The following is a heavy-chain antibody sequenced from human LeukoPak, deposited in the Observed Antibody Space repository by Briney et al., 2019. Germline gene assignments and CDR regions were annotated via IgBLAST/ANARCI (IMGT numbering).Heavy chain of an antibody. CDR3: ARLYSSGWFDP. Sequence: GGSLRLSCAASGFTFSSYSMNWVRQAPGKGLEWVSSIGSSSSYIYYADSVKGRFTISRDNAKNSLYLQMNSLRAEDTAVYYCARLYSSGWFDPWGQGTLVTVSS. CDR2: IGSSSSYI. J-gene: IGHJ5*02. D-gene: IGHD6-19*01. CDR1: GFTFSSYS. V-gene: IGHV3-21*01.